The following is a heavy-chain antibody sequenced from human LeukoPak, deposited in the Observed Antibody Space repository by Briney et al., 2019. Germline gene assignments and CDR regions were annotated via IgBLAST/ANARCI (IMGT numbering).Heavy chain of an antibody. Sequence: GGSLRLSCAASGFTFSSYSMNWVRQAPGKGLEWVSSISSNSRYTYYADSVKGRFTISRDNAKNSLFLQMNSLRAEDTAVYYCAKGYRNHLLILLDSWGQGTLVTVSS. CDR3: AKGYRNHLLILLDS. D-gene: IGHD3-16*01. V-gene: IGHV3-21*01. CDR1: GFTFSSYS. J-gene: IGHJ5*01. CDR2: ISSNSRYT.